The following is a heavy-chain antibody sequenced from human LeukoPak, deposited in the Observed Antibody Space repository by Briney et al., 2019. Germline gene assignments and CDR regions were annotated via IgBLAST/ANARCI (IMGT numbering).Heavy chain of an antibody. J-gene: IGHJ4*02. Sequence: SETLSLTCTVSGGSISSGGYYWSWIRQPRGEGLEWIGYIYHSGSTYYNPSLKSRVTISVDRSKNQFSLKLSSVTAADTAVYYCARDYYDSSGPQIDYWGQGTLVTVSS. CDR1: GGSISSGGYY. CDR3: ARDYYDSSGPQIDY. CDR2: IYHSGST. V-gene: IGHV4-30-2*01. D-gene: IGHD3-22*01.